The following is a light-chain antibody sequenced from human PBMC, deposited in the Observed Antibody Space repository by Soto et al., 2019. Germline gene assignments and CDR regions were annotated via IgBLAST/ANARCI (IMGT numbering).Light chain of an antibody. CDR1: QYINTR. V-gene: IGKV3-11*01. J-gene: IGKJ1*01. CDR3: HQRQSWPRT. Sequence: IVFTHSPATLSSFPGDRVTLSCRASQYINTRLAWYQHRPGQAPRLLIYQTSLRAAGIPARFSASGSGTDFTLTISDVQPEDFALYYCHQRQSWPRTFGQGTKVDIK. CDR2: QTS.